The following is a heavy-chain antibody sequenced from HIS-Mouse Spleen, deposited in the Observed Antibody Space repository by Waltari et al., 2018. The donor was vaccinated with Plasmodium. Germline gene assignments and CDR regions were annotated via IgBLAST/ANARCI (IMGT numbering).Heavy chain of an antibody. CDR1: GFPFSSYW. V-gene: IGHV3-7*01. D-gene: IGHD6-13*01. CDR2: IKQDGSEK. Sequence: EVQLGASGGGLFQPRGSMRLSFAASGFPFSSYWMSWVRRPQGKGFEWVANIKQDGSEKYYVDSVKGRFTISRDNAKNSLYLQMNSLRAEDTAVYYCASSWYWYFDLWGRGTLVTVSS. CDR3: ASSWYWYFDL. J-gene: IGHJ2*01.